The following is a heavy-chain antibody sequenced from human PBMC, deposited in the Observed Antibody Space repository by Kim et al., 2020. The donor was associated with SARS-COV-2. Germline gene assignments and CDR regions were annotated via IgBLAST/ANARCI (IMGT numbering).Heavy chain of an antibody. D-gene: IGHD3-16*01. CDR3: ATTGPDLGGY. Sequence: GGSLRLSCAASGFTFSSYAMHWVRQAPGKGLEWVAVISYDGSNKYYADSVKGRFTISRDNSKNTLYLQMNSLRAEDTAVYYCATTGPDLGGYWGQGTLVTVSS. CDR2: ISYDGSNK. CDR1: GFTFSSYA. J-gene: IGHJ4*02. V-gene: IGHV3-30-3*01.